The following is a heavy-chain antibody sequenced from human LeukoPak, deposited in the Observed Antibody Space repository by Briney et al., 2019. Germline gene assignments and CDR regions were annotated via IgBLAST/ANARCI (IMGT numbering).Heavy chain of an antibody. CDR1: GGSISSGSYY. D-gene: IGHD3-16*02. V-gene: IGHV4-61*02. CDR3: AREMALRLGELSYLLKFDP. CDR2: IYTSGST. Sequence: SQTLSLTCTVSGGSISSGSYYWSWIRQPAGKGLEWIGRIYTSGSTNYNPSLKSRVTISVDTSKNQFSLKLSSVTAADTAVYYCAREMALRLGELSYLLKFDPWGQGTLATVSS. J-gene: IGHJ5*02.